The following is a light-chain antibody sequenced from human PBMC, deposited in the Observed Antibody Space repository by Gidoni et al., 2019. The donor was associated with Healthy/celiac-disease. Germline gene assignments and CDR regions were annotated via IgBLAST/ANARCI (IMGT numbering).Light chain of an antibody. CDR2: DAS. CDR3: QQRSNWPPYT. Sequence: EIVLTQSPAPLYLSPGERSTLSCRASQSVSSYLSWFQQKPGQAPRLLIYDASNRATGIPARFSGSGSGRDFTLTISSLEPEDFAVYYCQQRSNWPPYTFGQGTKLEIK. CDR1: QSVSSY. V-gene: IGKV3-11*02. J-gene: IGKJ2*01.